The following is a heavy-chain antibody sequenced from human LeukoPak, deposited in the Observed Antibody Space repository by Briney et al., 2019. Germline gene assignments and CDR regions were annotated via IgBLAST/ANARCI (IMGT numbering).Heavy chain of an antibody. J-gene: IGHJ3*02. V-gene: IGHV4-59*01. Sequence: SETLSLTCSVCGGSISSYYWSWIRQPPGKGLEWIGYLYYSGSTNSNPSLKSRVTMSVDTSKNQFSLKLRSVTAADTAVYYCARGGSGISNAFDIWGQGTMVTVSS. CDR2: LYYSGST. CDR3: ARGGSGISNAFDI. CDR1: GGSISSYY. D-gene: IGHD3-10*01.